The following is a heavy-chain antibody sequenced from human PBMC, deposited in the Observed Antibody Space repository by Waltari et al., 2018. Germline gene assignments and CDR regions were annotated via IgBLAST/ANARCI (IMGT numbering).Heavy chain of an antibody. V-gene: IGHV1-69*08. CDR2: ISPIFGTA. Sequence: QVQLVQSGAEVKKPGSSVKVPCKASGGTFSSYAITWVRHAPGQGLEWMGRISPIFGTANYEQKFQGRVTITADKSTSTAYMELSSLRSEDTAVYYCARDRDYYGMDVWGQGTTVTVSS. J-gene: IGHJ6*02. CDR3: ARDRDYYGMDV. CDR1: GGTFSSYA.